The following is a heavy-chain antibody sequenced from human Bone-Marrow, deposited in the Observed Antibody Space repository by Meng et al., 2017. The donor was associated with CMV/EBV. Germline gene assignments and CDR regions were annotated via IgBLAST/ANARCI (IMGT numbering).Heavy chain of an antibody. CDR1: GGSISSYY. Sequence: GSLRLSCTVSGGSISSYYWSWIRQPPGKGLEWIGYIYYSGSTNYNPSLKSRVTISVDTSKNQFSLKLSSVTAADTAVYYCAREVTMVRGVIYYYGMDVWGQGTMVTVSS. J-gene: IGHJ6*02. D-gene: IGHD3-10*01. V-gene: IGHV4-59*01. CDR3: AREVTMVRGVIYYYGMDV. CDR2: IYYSGST.